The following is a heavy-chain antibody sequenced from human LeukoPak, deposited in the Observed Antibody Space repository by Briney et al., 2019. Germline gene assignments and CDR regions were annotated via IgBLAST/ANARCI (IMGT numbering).Heavy chain of an antibody. CDR3: ARDSSGYQ. J-gene: IGHJ4*02. V-gene: IGHV3-7*01. D-gene: IGHD3-22*01. CDR1: GFTFSTYW. Sequence: GGSLRLSCAASGFTFSTYWMSWVRRAPGKGLEWVANIKEDGSEKYYGDSVRGRFTISRDNAKNSLYLQMNSLRAEDTAVYYCARDSSGYQWGQGTLVTVSS. CDR2: IKEDGSEK.